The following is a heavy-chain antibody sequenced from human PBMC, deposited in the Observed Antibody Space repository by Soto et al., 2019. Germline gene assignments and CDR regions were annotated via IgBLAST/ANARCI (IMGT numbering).Heavy chain of an antibody. D-gene: IGHD6-6*01. Sequence: QVQLVQSGAEVKKPGASVKVSCKASGYTFTSYGISWVRQAPGQGLEWMGWISAYNGNTNSAQKLQGRVTMTTDTSTSTGYMELRSLRSDDTAVYYCATAPEYFLNWFDPWGQGTLVTVSS. CDR3: ATAPEYFLNWFDP. CDR2: ISAYNGNT. V-gene: IGHV1-18*01. CDR1: GYTFTSYG. J-gene: IGHJ5*02.